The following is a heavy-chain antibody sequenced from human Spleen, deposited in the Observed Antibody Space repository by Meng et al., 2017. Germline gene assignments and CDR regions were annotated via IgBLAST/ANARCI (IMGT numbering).Heavy chain of an antibody. V-gene: IGHV3-21*01. CDR1: GFTFSTYT. CDR3: ARDWWTTATTYFDY. CDR2: ISGSSSNI. Sequence: VRRCDSGGGLCMPGGALRRSCAASGFTFSTYTMHLVRQAPGKGLEWVSSISGSSSNIYYADSVKGRFTISRDNPKKSVYLQINSLRAEDTAIYYCARDWWTTATTYFDYWGQGSLVTVSS. D-gene: IGHD4-17*01. J-gene: IGHJ4*02.